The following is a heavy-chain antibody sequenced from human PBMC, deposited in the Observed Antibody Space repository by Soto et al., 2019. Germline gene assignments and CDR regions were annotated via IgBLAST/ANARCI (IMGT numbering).Heavy chain of an antibody. CDR1: GGSISSYY. CDR3: AIFNWYFDL. J-gene: IGHJ2*01. Sequence: QVQLQESGPGLVKPSETLSLTCTVSGGSISSYYWSWIRQPPGKGLEWIGYIYYTGSTNYNPSLKSRVTISVDTSKNQFSPQLSSVTAADSAVYYCAIFNWYFDLWGRGTLVTVSS. V-gene: IGHV4-59*01. CDR2: IYYTGST.